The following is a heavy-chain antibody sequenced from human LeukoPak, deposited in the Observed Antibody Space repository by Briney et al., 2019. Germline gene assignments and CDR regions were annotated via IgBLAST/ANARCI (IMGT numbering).Heavy chain of an antibody. CDR3: ARAPGEGWFDP. V-gene: IGHV3-7*01. J-gene: IGHJ5*02. CDR1: GFTFSSYW. CDR2: IKQDGSVK. Sequence: GSLRLSCAASGFTFSSYWMSWVRQAPGKGLEWVASIKQDGSVKYYVDSVKGRFTISRDSAKNSLYLQMNSLRAEDTALYYCARAPGEGWFDPWGQGTLVTVSS. D-gene: IGHD4-17*01.